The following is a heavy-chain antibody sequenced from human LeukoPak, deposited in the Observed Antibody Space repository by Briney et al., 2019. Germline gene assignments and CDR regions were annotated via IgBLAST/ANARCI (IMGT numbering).Heavy chain of an antibody. Sequence: GASVKVSCKASGYTFTGYYMHWVRQAPGQGLEWMGWINPNSGGTNYAQKFQGRATMTRDTSISTAYMELSRLRSDDTAVYYCAREGRFLEWLPNSGDFDYWGQGTLVTVSS. CDR1: GYTFTGYY. D-gene: IGHD3-3*01. CDR2: INPNSGGT. V-gene: IGHV1-2*02. CDR3: AREGRFLEWLPNSGDFDY. J-gene: IGHJ4*02.